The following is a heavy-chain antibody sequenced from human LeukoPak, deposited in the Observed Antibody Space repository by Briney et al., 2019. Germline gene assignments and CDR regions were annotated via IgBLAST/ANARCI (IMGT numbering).Heavy chain of an antibody. V-gene: IGHV1-18*01. D-gene: IGHD3-3*01. Sequence: VASVKVSCKASGYSFTGFGISWARQAPGQGLEWMGWISASTGYTEYAQKFQGRVTMTTDTSTSTVYMDLKSLGSDDTAVYYCARDSKNTMTASGYWGQGTLVIVSS. CDR2: ISASTGYT. J-gene: IGHJ4*02. CDR1: GYSFTGFG. CDR3: ARDSKNTMTASGY.